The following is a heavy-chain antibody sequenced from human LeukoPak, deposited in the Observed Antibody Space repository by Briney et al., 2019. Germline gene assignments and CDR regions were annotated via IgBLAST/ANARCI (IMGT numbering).Heavy chain of an antibody. CDR2: ISGSGGST. CDR3: AKDYGSGSYPDY. CDR1: GVTFSSYA. D-gene: IGHD3-10*01. Sequence: GGSLRLSCAASGVTFSSYAMSWVRQAPGKGLEWVSAISGSGGSTYYADSVEGRFTISRDNSKNTLYLQMNSLRAEDTAVYYCAKDYGSGSYPDYWGQGTLVTVSS. J-gene: IGHJ4*02. V-gene: IGHV3-23*01.